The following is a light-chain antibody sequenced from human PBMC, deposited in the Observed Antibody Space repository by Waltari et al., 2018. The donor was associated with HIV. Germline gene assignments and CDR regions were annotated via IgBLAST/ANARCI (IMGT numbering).Light chain of an antibody. J-gene: IGKJ4*01. CDR2: EAS. CDR3: QQRNNWPLP. V-gene: IGKV3-11*01. CDR1: QSVGSH. Sequence: ELVWTQSPATLSLSPGGRATPSCKASQSVGSHLAWYQQKPGQVPRLLIYEASKRATGIPARFSCSGSGTDFTLTISSLEPEDCAFYYCQQRNNWPLPFGGGTKVEIK.